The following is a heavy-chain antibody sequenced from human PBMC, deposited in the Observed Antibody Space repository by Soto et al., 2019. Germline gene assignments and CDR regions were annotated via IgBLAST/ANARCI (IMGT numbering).Heavy chain of an antibody. J-gene: IGHJ3*02. CDR1: SGSFSFYY. CDR2: INHSGST. Sequence: KASETLSLTCAVYSGSFSFYYWSWIRQPPGKGLEWIGEINHSGSTNYNPSLKSRVTISVDTSKNQFSLRLSSVTAADTAIYYCARGEVGGTTACDIWGQGTMVTVSS. D-gene: IGHD1-26*01. V-gene: IGHV4-34*01. CDR3: ARGEVGGTTACDI.